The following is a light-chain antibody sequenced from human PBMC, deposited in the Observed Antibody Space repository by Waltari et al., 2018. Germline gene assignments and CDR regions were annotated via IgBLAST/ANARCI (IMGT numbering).Light chain of an antibody. J-gene: IGKJ1*01. Sequence: EIVMTQSPATLSVSTGERATLSCRASQSVSRNLAWYQQKPGQAPRLLIYGSSTRATGIPARFSGSGSGTEFTLTISGLQSEDSAVYYCQQYNDWPRTFGLGTRVEIE. CDR1: QSVSRN. CDR2: GSS. CDR3: QQYNDWPRT. V-gene: IGKV3-15*01.